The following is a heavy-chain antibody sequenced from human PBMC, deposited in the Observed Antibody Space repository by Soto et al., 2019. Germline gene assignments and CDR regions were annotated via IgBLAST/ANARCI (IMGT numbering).Heavy chain of an antibody. V-gene: IGHV4-31*03. CDR2: IYYSGSS. Sequence: QVQLQESGPGLVKPSQTLSLTCTVSGGSISSGGYYWSWIRQHPGKGLEWIGYIYYSGSSYYNPSLKSRVTISVDTSKNQFSLKLNSVTAADTAVYYCARGGYYFYYGMDVWGQGTTVTVSS. CDR1: GGSISSGGYY. CDR3: ARGGYYFYYGMDV. J-gene: IGHJ6*02.